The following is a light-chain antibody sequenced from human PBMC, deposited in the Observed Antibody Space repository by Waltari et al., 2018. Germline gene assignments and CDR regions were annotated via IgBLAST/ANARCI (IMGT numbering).Light chain of an antibody. J-gene: IGKJ3*01. Sequence: DIQMTQSPSSVSASIGARVTITCRASQDIGNRLAWYQQKPGKAPNPRIYGTSSLQTGVPSRVSGSGSGTEFTLTISSLQPEDFSTYYCQQAKSVPITFGPGTKVDIK. CDR3: QQAKSVPIT. V-gene: IGKV1-12*01. CDR1: QDIGNR. CDR2: GTS.